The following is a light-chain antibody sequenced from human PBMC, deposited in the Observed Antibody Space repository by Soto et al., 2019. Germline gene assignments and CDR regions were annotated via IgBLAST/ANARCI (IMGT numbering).Light chain of an antibody. CDR2: ATS. CDR1: ESVISDY. V-gene: IGKV3-20*01. CDR3: QQYGRSPL. Sequence: EFVLTQSPGTLSLSPGETATLSCRASESVISDYSAWYQQKPGQAPRLLIYATSNRATGIPDRFRGSGSGTDFTLTISRLEPEDFAVYYCQQYGRSPLFGQGTRLEIK. J-gene: IGKJ5*01.